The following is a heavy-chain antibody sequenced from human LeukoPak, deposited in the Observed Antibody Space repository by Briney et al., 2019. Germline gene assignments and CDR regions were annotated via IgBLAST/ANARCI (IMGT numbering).Heavy chain of an antibody. CDR1: GFTFSSG. J-gene: IGHJ4*02. CDR2: ISYDGNHK. Sequence: GGSLRLSCAASGFTFSSGMHWVRQAPGKGLEWVAVISYDGNHKFYGDSVKGRFTISRDNSRNTLYLQMDSLRTEDTAAYYCAKGELHFNTCSFDYWGQGTLVTVSS. V-gene: IGHV3-30*18. CDR3: AKGELHFNTCSFDY. D-gene: IGHD1-26*01.